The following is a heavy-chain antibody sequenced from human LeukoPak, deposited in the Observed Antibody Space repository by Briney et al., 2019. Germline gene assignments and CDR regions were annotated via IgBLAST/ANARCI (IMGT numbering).Heavy chain of an antibody. Sequence: GGSLRLSCAASGFTFSSYAMSWVRQAPGKGLEWVSAISGSGGSTYYADSVKGRITISRDNSKNTLYLQMNSLRAEDTAVYYCAKTNYGRFLEWFADYWGQGTLVTVSS. D-gene: IGHD3-3*01. V-gene: IGHV3-23*01. CDR3: AKTNYGRFLEWFADY. CDR2: ISGSGGST. J-gene: IGHJ4*02. CDR1: GFTFSSYA.